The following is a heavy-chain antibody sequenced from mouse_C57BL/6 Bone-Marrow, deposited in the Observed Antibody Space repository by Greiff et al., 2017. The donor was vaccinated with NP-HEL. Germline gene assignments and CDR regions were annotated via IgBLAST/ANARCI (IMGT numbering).Heavy chain of an antibody. D-gene: IGHD1-1*01. J-gene: IGHJ4*01. CDR1: GYTFTSYW. CDR3: ANIDYYGSSYDIDD. CDR2: IHPNSGCT. Sequence: VQLQQPGAELVKPGASVKLSCTASGYTFTSYWMHWVKQRPGQGLEWIGMIHPNSGCTNYTEKFQGKATMTVDKSSSTAYLQLSSLTSEDTADYYGANIDYYGSSYDIDDWGPGTTVTVSS. V-gene: IGHV1-64*01.